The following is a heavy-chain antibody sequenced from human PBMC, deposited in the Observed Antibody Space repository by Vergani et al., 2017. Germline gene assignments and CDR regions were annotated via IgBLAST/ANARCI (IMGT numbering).Heavy chain of an antibody. V-gene: IGHV3-21*04. CDR3: AKDDIVVVPAASTDY. CDR1: GFTFSSYS. J-gene: IGHJ4*02. D-gene: IGHD2-2*01. CDR2: ISSSSSYI. Sequence: EVQLVESGGGLVKPGGSLRLSCAASGFTFSSYSMNWVRQAPGKGLEWVSSISSSSSYIYYADSVKGRFTISRDNAKNSLYLQMNSLRAEDTAVYYCAKDDIVVVPAASTDYWGQGTLVTVSS.